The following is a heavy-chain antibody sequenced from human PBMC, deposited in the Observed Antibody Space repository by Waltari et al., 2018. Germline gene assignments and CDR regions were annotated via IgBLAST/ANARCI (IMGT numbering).Heavy chain of an antibody. CDR2: ISPIFGTA. Sequence: QVQLVQSGAEGTKPGSSVTLSCTASGGTFTRYSISWVRPAPGQGLEWMGRISPIFGTANYAQKFQGRVTITADKSTSTAYMELSSLRSEDTAVYYCARDPIFDFWSGYDSDYWGQGTLVTVSS. D-gene: IGHD3-3*01. V-gene: IGHV1-69*13. J-gene: IGHJ4*02. CDR1: GGTFTRYS. CDR3: ARDPIFDFWSGYDSDY.